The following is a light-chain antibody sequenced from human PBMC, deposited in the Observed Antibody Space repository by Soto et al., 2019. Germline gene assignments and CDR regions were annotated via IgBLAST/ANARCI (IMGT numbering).Light chain of an antibody. CDR1: SGHNSYA. Sequence: QPVLTQSPSASASLVASVKLTCTLSSGHNSYAIAWHQQQPEKGPRYLMKVHSDGSHSKGDGIPDRFSGSSSGAERYLTISGLQSEDEADYYCQTWSTDIRVFGGGTQLTVL. CDR3: QTWSTDIRV. V-gene: IGLV4-69*01. CDR2: VHSDGSH. J-gene: IGLJ3*02.